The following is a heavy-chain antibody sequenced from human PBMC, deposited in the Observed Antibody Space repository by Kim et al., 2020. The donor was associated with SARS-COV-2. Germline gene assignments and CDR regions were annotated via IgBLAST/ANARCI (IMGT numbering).Heavy chain of an antibody. V-gene: IGHV3-73*01. CDR2: IRSKVNGYAT. CDR1: GFTFSDSA. CDR3: TRVPGTTLASWDAFDI. Sequence: GGSLRLSCGASGFTFSDSAMHWVRRASGKGLEWLGRIRSKVNGYATAYSASVRGRFTISRDDSRNTAYLQMNSLKTEDTAVYYCTRVPGTTLASWDAFDIWGQGTMVAVSS. J-gene: IGHJ3*02. D-gene: IGHD1-1*01.